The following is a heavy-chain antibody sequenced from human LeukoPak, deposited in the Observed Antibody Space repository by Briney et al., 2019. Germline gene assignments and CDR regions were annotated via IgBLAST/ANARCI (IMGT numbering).Heavy chain of an antibody. CDR2: INPNSGGT. J-gene: IGHJ4*02. V-gene: IGHV1-2*02. Sequence: GASVKVSCKASGYTFTGYYMHWVRQAPGQGLEWLGWINPNSGGTNYAQKFQGRVTMTRDTSISTAYMELSRLRSDDTAVYYCASTARSIAVRFDYWGQGTLVTVSS. CDR3: ASTARSIAVRFDY. D-gene: IGHD6-6*01. CDR1: GYTFTGYY.